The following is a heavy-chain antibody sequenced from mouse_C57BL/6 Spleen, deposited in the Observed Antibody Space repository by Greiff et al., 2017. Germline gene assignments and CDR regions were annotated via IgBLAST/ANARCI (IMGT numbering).Heavy chain of an antibody. CDR2: ISYSGTT. V-gene: IGHV3-1*01. CDR1: GYSITSCYD. J-gene: IGHJ4*01. D-gene: IGHD2-13*01. CDR3: ARDSDYYAMDY. Sequence: EVQLQQSGPGMVKPSQSLSLTCTVTGYSITSCYDWHWIRHFPGNKLEWMGYISYSGTTNYNPSLKSRISITHDTSKNHFFLKLNSVTTEDTARYCGARDSDYYAMDYWGQGTSVTVSS.